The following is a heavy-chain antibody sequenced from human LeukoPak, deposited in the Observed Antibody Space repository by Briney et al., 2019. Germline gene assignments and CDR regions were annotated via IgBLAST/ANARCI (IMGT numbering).Heavy chain of an antibody. Sequence: SETLSLTCTVSGGSISSGSYYWSWIRQPAGKGLEWIGRIYTSGSTNYNPSLKGRVTISVDTSKNQFSLKLSSVTAADTAVYYCARERPRGYYGSGSDFDYWGQGTLVTVSS. V-gene: IGHV4-61*02. CDR2: IYTSGST. CDR3: ARERPRGYYGSGSDFDY. D-gene: IGHD3-10*01. CDR1: GGSISSGSYY. J-gene: IGHJ4*02.